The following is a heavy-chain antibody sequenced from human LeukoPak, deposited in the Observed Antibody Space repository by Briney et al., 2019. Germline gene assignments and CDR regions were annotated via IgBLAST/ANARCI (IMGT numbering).Heavy chain of an antibody. J-gene: IGHJ4*02. Sequence: GGSLRLSCAASGFTFISYAIHWVRQAPGKGLEWVSSISSSSSYIYYADSVKGRFTISRDNAKNSLYLQMNSLRAEDTAVYYCARGLSYYFDYWGQGTLVTVSS. V-gene: IGHV3-21*01. CDR1: GFTFISYA. CDR2: ISSSSSYI. CDR3: ARGLSYYFDY.